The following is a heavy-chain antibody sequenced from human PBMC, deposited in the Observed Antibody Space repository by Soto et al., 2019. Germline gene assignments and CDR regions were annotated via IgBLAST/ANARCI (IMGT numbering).Heavy chain of an antibody. D-gene: IGHD2-2*01. Sequence: ASVKVSCKASGYTFTSYTIHWVRQAPGQRLEWMGWINTGNGDTKYSQRFQGRVTITRDTSASTAYMELSSLKSEDTAVYYCARADCSSTSCSLGFDPWGQGTLVTVSS. CDR2: INTGNGDT. CDR1: GYTFTSYT. J-gene: IGHJ5*02. V-gene: IGHV1-3*04. CDR3: ARADCSSTSCSLGFDP.